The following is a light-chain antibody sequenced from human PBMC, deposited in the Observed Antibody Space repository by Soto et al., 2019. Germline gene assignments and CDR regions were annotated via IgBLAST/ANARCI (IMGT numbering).Light chain of an antibody. Sequence: DIQMTQSPSTLSASVGDRVTITCRASQSISSWLAWYQQKPGKAPKLLIYDASSLESGVTSRFSGSGSDTEFTLTINNLQPDDFATYHCQQYTRYSLTFGGGTKVQIK. V-gene: IGKV1-5*01. J-gene: IGKJ4*01. CDR1: QSISSW. CDR2: DAS. CDR3: QQYTRYSLT.